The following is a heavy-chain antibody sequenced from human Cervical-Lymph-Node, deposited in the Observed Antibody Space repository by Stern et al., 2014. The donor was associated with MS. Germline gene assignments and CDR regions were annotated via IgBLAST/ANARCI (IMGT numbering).Heavy chain of an antibody. V-gene: IGHV1-18*01. J-gene: IGHJ5*02. Sequence: VHLVESGAEVKKPGASVKVSCKTSGYTFTSLGLSWVRQAPGQGLEWMGWISAYNGKTKYAQKLQGRVTLTTDTSTSTAYMELRSLTSDDTAVYFCASGSLEGFDPWGQGTLVTVSS. CDR2: ISAYNGKT. D-gene: IGHD5-24*01. CDR1: GYTFTSLG. CDR3: ASGSLEGFDP.